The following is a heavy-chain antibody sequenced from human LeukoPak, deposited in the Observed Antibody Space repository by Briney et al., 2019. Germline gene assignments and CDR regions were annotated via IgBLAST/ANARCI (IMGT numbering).Heavy chain of an antibody. D-gene: IGHD6-19*01. J-gene: IGHJ4*02. V-gene: IGHV3-66*01. CDR2: IYTDGRT. CDR3: ARDGSSGWSHDY. CDR1: GFSVSGSY. Sequence: GGSLRLSCAASGFSVSGSYMSWVRQAPGKGLEWVSTIYTDGRTYYAASVKGRFTIPRDNFKNTVYLQMISLRPEDTAVYYCARDGSSGWSHDYWGQGTLVTVSS.